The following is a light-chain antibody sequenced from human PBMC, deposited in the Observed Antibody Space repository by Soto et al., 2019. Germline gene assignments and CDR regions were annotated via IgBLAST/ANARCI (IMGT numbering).Light chain of an antibody. CDR3: GTWDSSLSAYV. J-gene: IGLJ1*01. V-gene: IGLV1-51*02. Sequence: QSVLTQPPSVSAAPGQKVTISCYGSSSNIGNHYVSWYQHLPRTAPKLLIYENNKRPSGIPDRFSGSKSGTSVTLGITGLKTGDEADYYCGTWDSSLSAYVFGTGTKLTVL. CDR1: SSNIGNHY. CDR2: ENN.